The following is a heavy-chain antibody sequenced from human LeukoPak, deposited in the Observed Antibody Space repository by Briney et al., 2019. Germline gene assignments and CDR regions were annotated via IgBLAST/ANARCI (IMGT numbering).Heavy chain of an antibody. CDR3: AREGSGWYLASDY. V-gene: IGHV3-33*01. J-gene: IGHJ4*02. CDR2: IWYDGSKE. D-gene: IGHD6-19*01. CDR1: GFTFSGYG. Sequence: PGGSLRLSCAASGFTFSGYGMHWVRQAPGKGLEWVEIIWYDGSKEYYADSVKGRFTISRDNSKNTLYLQMHSLRAEDTAVYYCAREGSGWYLASDYWGQGTLVTVSS.